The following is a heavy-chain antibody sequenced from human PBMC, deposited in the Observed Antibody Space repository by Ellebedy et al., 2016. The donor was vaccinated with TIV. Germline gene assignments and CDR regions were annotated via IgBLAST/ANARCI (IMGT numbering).Heavy chain of an antibody. V-gene: IGHV3-74*01. J-gene: IGHJ4*02. CDR3: ARHSSGWPFVY. Sequence: GESLKISXAASGSTSSSYWMHWVRQAPGKGLVWVSRINSDGSSTSYADSVKGRFTISRDNAKNTLYLQMNSLRAEDTAVYYCARHSSGWPFVYWGQGTLVTVSS. CDR2: INSDGSST. CDR1: GSTSSSYW. D-gene: IGHD6-19*01.